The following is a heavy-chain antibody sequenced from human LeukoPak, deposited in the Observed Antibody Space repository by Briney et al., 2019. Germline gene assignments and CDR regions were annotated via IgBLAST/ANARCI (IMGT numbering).Heavy chain of an antibody. V-gene: IGHV3-9*01. Sequence: GGSLRLSCAASGFTFDDYAMHWVRQAPGKGLVWVSGISWNSGSIGYADSVKGRFTISRDNAKNSLYLQMYSLRAEDTALYYCAKGDRAVAEDSYFDYWGQGTLVTVSS. CDR2: ISWNSGSI. D-gene: IGHD6-19*01. CDR3: AKGDRAVAEDSYFDY. J-gene: IGHJ4*02. CDR1: GFTFDDYA.